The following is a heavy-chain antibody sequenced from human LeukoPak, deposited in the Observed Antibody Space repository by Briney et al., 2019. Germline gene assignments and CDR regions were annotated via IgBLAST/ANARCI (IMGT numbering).Heavy chain of an antibody. Sequence: SQTLSLTCVVSGDSVSSKNGAWNWIRQSPSRGLEWLGRTYYRSKWFNDYTESMEGRMTISQDTSKNQYSLHLNSVTPDDTAVYYCARDFGTTGWHTFDYWGQGTLVTVSS. CDR3: ARDFGTTGWHTFDY. J-gene: IGHJ4*02. D-gene: IGHD6-19*01. V-gene: IGHV6-1*01. CDR1: GDSVSSKNGA. CDR2: TYYRSKWFN.